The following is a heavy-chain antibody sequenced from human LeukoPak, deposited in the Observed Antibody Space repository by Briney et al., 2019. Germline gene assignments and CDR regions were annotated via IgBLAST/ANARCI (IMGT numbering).Heavy chain of an antibody. CDR1: GGSISSGDYY. Sequence: PSETLSLTCTVSGGSISSGDYYWSWIRHHPEKGLEWIGFIQYTGNTYYNPSLKSRVTISVDTSKNQFSLKVNSVTAADTAVYYCARETAGRYYFDYWGQGTLVTVSS. CDR2: IQYTGNT. J-gene: IGHJ4*02. V-gene: IGHV4-31*03. D-gene: IGHD2-21*02. CDR3: ARETAGRYYFDY.